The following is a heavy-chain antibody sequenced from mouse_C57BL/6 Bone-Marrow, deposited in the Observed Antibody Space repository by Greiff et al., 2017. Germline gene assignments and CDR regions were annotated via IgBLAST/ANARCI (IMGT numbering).Heavy chain of an antibody. D-gene: IGHD1-2*01. Sequence: QVQLQQPGAELVMPGASVKLSCKASGYTFTSYWMHWVKQRPGQGLEWIGEIDPSDSYTNYNQKFKGKSTLTVDKSSSTAYMQLSSLTSEDSAVYYCARDYGGPYAMDYWGQGTSVTVSS. V-gene: IGHV1-69*01. J-gene: IGHJ4*01. CDR2: IDPSDSYT. CDR1: GYTFTSYW. CDR3: ARDYGGPYAMDY.